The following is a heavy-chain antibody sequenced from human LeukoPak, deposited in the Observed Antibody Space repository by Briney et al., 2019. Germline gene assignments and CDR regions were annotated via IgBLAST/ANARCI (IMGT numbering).Heavy chain of an antibody. CDR3: ARGRGLTTRHYFDY. CDR2: INHSGST. D-gene: IGHD4-17*01. CDR1: GGSFSGYY. Sequence: PSETLSLTCAVYGGSFSGYYWSWIRQPPGKGLEWIGEINHSGSTNYNPSLKSRVTISVDTSKNQFSLKLSSVTAADTAVYYCARGRGLTTRHYFDYWGQGTLVTVSS. V-gene: IGHV4-34*01. J-gene: IGHJ4*02.